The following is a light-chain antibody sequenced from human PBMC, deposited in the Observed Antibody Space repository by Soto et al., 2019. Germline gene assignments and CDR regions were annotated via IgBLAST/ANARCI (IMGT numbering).Light chain of an antibody. Sequence: EVVMTQSPATLSVSPGERATLSCRASQSVNSNYLSWYQQKPGQPPRLLIYGISTRATGIPDRFSASGSGTDFTLTISSLQPEDFAIYYCQQNTQWPITFGQGTRLEMK. CDR1: QSVNSNY. V-gene: IGKV3D-7*01. CDR3: QQNTQWPIT. CDR2: GIS. J-gene: IGKJ5*01.